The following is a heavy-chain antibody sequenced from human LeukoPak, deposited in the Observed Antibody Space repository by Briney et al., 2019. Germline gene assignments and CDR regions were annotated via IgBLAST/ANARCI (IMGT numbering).Heavy chain of an antibody. CDR1: GFTFSSYS. V-gene: IGHV3-21*01. Sequence: PGGSLRLSCAASGFTFSSYSMNWARQAPGKGLEWVSSISSSSSYIYYADSVKGRFTISRDNAKNSLYLQMNSLRAEDTAIYYCARNLGGPTWYYLDYWGRGVLVTVSS. D-gene: IGHD3-3*01. J-gene: IGHJ4*02. CDR2: ISSSSSYI. CDR3: ARNLGGPTWYYLDY.